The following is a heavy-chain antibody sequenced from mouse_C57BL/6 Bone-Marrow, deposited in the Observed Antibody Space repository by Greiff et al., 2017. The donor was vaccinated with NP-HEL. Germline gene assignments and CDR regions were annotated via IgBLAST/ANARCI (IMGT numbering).Heavy chain of an antibody. CDR2: ISNGGGST. V-gene: IGHV5-12*01. CDR1: GFTFSDYY. J-gene: IGHJ3*01. Sequence: EVMLVESGGGLVQPGGSLKLSCAASGFTFSDYYMYWVRQTPEKRLEWVAYISNGGGSTYYPDTVKGRFTISRDNAKNTLYLQMSRLKSEDTAMYYCARLAPFAYWGQVTLVTVSA. CDR3: ARLAPFAY.